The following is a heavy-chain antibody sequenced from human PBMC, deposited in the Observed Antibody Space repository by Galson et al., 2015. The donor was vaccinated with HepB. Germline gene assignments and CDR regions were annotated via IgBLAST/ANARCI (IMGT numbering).Heavy chain of an antibody. J-gene: IGHJ6*02. CDR3: ARRISLVRGIITKPDYYYGMDV. Sequence: SLRLSCAASEFTFSSYWMNWVRQAPGKGLEWVANINPDGSEKYYVASLKRRFTISRDNAKKSLYLQMDSLRAEDTAVYYCARRISLVRGIITKPDYYYGMDVWGQGTTVTVAS. V-gene: IGHV3-7*03. CDR2: INPDGSEK. D-gene: IGHD3-10*01. CDR1: EFTFSSYW.